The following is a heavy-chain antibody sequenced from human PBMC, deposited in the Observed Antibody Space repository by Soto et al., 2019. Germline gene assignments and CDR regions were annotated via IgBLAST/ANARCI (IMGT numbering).Heavy chain of an antibody. D-gene: IGHD2-2*01. CDR2: IYYSGST. V-gene: IGHV4-31*03. Sequence: QVQLQESGPGLVKPSQTLSLTCTVSGGSISSGGYYWSWIRQHPGKGLEWIGYIYYSGSTYYNPSLXRXVXIXXATSKNQFPLKLSSVTAADTAVYYCARGRIVPFDIWGQGTMVTVSS. J-gene: IGHJ3*02. CDR3: ARGRIVPFDI. CDR1: GGSISSGGYY.